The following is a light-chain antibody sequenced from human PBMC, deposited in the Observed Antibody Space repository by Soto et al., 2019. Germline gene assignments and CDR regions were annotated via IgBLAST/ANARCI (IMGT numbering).Light chain of an antibody. V-gene: IGKV3-20*01. CDR2: GES. Sequence: EVVLTQSPGTLSLSPGESATLSCRVSQSVSSDLAWYQQKPGQAPRLLISGESSRATGIPDRFSGSGSGTDLNLTISRLEPEDFALYYCQKYGRSPITCGLGTRLEIK. CDR1: QSVSSD. CDR3: QKYGRSPIT. J-gene: IGKJ5*01.